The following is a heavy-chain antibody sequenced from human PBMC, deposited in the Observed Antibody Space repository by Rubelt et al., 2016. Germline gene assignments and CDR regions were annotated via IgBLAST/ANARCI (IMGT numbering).Heavy chain of an antibody. CDR2: IYYSGST. V-gene: IGHV4-31*02. Sequence: IGYIYYSGSTYYNPSLKSRVTISVDTSKNQFSLKLSSVTAADTAVYYCAREIMITFGGGFDPWGQGTLVTVSS. CDR3: AREIMITFGGGFDP. D-gene: IGHD3-16*01. J-gene: IGHJ5*02.